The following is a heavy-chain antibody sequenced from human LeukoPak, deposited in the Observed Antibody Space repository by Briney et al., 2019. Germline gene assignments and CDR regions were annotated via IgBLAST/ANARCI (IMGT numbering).Heavy chain of an antibody. D-gene: IGHD3-22*01. V-gene: IGHV3-48*03. CDR1: GFTFSSYE. CDR2: ISSSGSTI. CDR3: ARGRHYYDSSGYLDYFDY. Sequence: PGGSLRLSCAASGFTFSSYEMNWVRQAPGKGLEWVSYISSSGSTIHYADSVKGRFTISRDNAKNSLYLQMNSLRAEDTAVYYCARGRHYYDSSGYLDYFDYWGQGTLVTVSS. J-gene: IGHJ4*02.